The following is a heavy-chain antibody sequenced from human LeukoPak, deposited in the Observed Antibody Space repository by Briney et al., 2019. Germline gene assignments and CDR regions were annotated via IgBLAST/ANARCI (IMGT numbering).Heavy chain of an antibody. D-gene: IGHD3-22*01. Sequence: ASVKVSCKASGYTFTSYYMHWVRQAPGQGLEWMGIINPSGGSTNYAQKFQGRVTITADKSTSTAYMELSSLRSEDTAVYYCASSLIVVVIKQEDYYYYGMDVWGQGTTVTVSS. CDR1: GYTFTSYY. V-gene: IGHV1-46*01. J-gene: IGHJ6*02. CDR3: ASSLIVVVIKQEDYYYYGMDV. CDR2: INPSGGST.